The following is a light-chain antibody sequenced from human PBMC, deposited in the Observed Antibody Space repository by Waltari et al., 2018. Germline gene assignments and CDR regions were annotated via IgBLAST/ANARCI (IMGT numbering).Light chain of an antibody. CDR3: CSYTGTYTHWV. J-gene: IGLJ3*02. Sequence: QSALTQPRSVSGSPGQSVTISCTGTRNDVGAYNYASWHQQHPGKAPKLMIYDVSKRPSGVPDRFSASKSGNTASLTISGLQAEDEADYYCCSYTGTYTHWVFGGGTKLTVL. CDR1: RNDVGAYNY. V-gene: IGLV2-11*01. CDR2: DVS.